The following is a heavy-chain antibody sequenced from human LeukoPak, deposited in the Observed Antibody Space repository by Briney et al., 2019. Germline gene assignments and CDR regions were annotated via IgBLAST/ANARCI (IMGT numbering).Heavy chain of an antibody. CDR1: GFTFSSYS. V-gene: IGHV3-21*01. D-gene: IGHD6-13*01. J-gene: IGHJ4*02. Sequence: GGSLRLSCAASGFTFSSYSMNWVRQAPGKGLEWVSSIRSSSSYIYYTDSLRGGFTISRDNAKNSLYLQMNSLRAEDTAVYYCARAAGQLDDYWGQGTLVSVSS. CDR3: ARAAGQLDDY. CDR2: IRSSSSYI.